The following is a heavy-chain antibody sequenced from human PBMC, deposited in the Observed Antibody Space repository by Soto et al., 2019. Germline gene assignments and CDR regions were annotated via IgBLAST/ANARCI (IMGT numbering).Heavy chain of an antibody. V-gene: IGHV3-30*18. CDR3: AKEGPYSGSSEDYYYYYGMDV. CDR1: GFTFSSYG. D-gene: IGHD1-26*01. J-gene: IGHJ6*02. CDR2: ISYDGSNK. Sequence: GGSLRLSCAASGFTFSSYGMHWVRQAPGKGLEWVAVISYDGSNKYYADSVKGRFTISRDNSKNTLYLQMNSLRAEDTAVYYCAKEGPYSGSSEDYYYYYGMDVWGQGTTVTVSS.